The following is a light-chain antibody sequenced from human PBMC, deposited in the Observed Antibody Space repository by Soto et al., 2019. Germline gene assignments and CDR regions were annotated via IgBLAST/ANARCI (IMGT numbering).Light chain of an antibody. CDR2: DVT. Sequence: QSVLTQLRSVSGSPGQSVTISCTGTSSDVGGDNYVSWYQHHPGKAPKLMIYDVTERPSGVPDRFSASKSGNTASLTISGLQAEDEADYYCCSYAGSYTYIFGTGTKLTVL. J-gene: IGLJ1*01. CDR3: CSYAGSYTYI. CDR1: SSDVGGDNY. V-gene: IGLV2-11*01.